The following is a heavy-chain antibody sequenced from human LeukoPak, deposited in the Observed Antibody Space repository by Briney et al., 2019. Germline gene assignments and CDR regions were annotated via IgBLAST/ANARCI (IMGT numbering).Heavy chain of an antibody. CDR3: ARELNYDSSGYYFDY. Sequence: SVTLSCKASGYTFTVYFMHWVRQAPGQGLEWKGWINPNSGGTNYAQKFQGRVAMTRDTSISTAYMELSRLRSDDTAGYYCARELNYDSSGYYFDYWGEGNLVTVSS. CDR1: GYTFTVYF. J-gene: IGHJ4*02. V-gene: IGHV1-2*02. D-gene: IGHD3-22*01. CDR2: INPNSGGT.